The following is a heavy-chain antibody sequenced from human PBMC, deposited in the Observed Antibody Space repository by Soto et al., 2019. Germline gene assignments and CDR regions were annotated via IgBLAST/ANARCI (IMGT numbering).Heavy chain of an antibody. J-gene: IGHJ6*02. D-gene: IGHD6-13*01. CDR2: INPSCGST. Sequence: ASVKVSCKASGYTFTSYYMHWVRQAPGQGLEWMGIINPSCGSTSYAQKFQGRVTMTRDTSTSTVYMELSSLRSEDTAVYYCARGLTGYSSSWYPQGYYYYGMDVWGQGTTVTVSS. V-gene: IGHV1-46*01. CDR3: ARGLTGYSSSWYPQGYYYYGMDV. CDR1: GYTFTSYY.